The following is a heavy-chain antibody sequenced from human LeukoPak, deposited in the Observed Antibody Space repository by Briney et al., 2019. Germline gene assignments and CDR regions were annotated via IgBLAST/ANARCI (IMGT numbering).Heavy chain of an antibody. CDR2: INHSGST. CDR3: ARGLSRMAVAGTYGYYYYYMDV. J-gene: IGHJ6*03. CDR1: GGSISSSSSY. D-gene: IGHD6-19*01. V-gene: IGHV4-39*07. Sequence: SETLSLTCTVSGGSISSSSSYWSWIRQPPGKGLEWIGEINHSGSTNYNPSLKSRVTISVDTSKNQFSLRLSSVTAADTAVYYCARGLSRMAVAGTYGYYYYYMDVWGKGTTVTVSS.